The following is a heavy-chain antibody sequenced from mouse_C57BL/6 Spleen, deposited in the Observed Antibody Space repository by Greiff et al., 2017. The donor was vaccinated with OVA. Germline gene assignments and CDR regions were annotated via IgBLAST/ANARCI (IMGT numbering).Heavy chain of an antibody. CDR2: IDPETGGT. CDR1: GYTFTDYE. D-gene: IGHD1-1*01. CDR3: TRNVYGSTRYIDV. Sequence: VQLQESGAELVRPGASVTLSCKASGYTFTDYEMHWVKQTPVHGLEWIGAIDPETGGTAYNQKFKGKAILTADKSSSTAYMELRSLTSEDSAVYYCTRNVYGSTRYIDVWGKGTTLTVSS. J-gene: IGHJ1*03. V-gene: IGHV1-15*01.